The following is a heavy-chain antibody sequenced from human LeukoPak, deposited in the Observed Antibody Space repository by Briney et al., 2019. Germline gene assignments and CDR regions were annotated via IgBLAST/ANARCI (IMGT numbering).Heavy chain of an antibody. CDR1: GGTFSSYA. V-gene: IGHV1-69*05. J-gene: IGHJ5*02. CDR2: IIPIFGTA. CDR3: ARAPYDFWSGYPNWFDP. D-gene: IGHD3-3*01. Sequence: SVKVSCKASGGTFSSYAISWVRQAPGQGLEWMGGIIPIFGTANYAQKFQGRVTITTDESTSTAYMELSSLRSEDTVVYYCARAPYDFWSGYPNWFDPWGQGTLVTVSS.